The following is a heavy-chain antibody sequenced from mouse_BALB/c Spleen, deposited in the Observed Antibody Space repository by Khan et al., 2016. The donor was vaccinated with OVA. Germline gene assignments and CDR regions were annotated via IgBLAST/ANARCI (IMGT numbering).Heavy chain of an antibody. D-gene: IGHD1-1*01. V-gene: IGHV3-2*02. CDR3: ARVYGGDFDY. CDR1: GYSITTDYA. J-gene: IGHJ2*01. CDR2: ISHSGNT. Sequence: EVQLQESGPGLVKPSQSLSLTCTVTGYSITTDYAWNWIRQFPGNKLEWMGYISHSGNTKYNPSLKSRISITRDTSKNQFFLQLKSVTTEDTAGYYCARVYGGDFDYWGQGTTLTGSS.